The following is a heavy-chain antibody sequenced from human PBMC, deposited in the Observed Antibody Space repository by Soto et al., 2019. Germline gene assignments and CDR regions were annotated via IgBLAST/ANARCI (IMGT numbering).Heavy chain of an antibody. J-gene: IGHJ4*02. V-gene: IGHV1-46*01. CDR3: ARLPYSYVSLYFFDF. Sequence: ASVKVFCKAPGDTFTSYYLNWVRQAPGQGLEWMGVINPHGGSTKYAQKFQGRITMTRDNSRNTLFLQMDTLRAEDTAVYYCARLPYSYVSLYFFDFWGQGTLVTVSS. CDR1: GDTFTSYY. D-gene: IGHD5-18*01. CDR2: INPHGGST.